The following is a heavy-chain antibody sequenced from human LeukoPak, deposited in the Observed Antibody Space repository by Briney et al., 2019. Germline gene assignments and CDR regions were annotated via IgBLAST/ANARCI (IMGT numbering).Heavy chain of an antibody. J-gene: IGHJ6*03. CDR2: IYTSGST. CDR1: GGSNSSGTHY. V-gene: IGHV4-61*02. D-gene: IGHD1-26*01. Sequence: SETLSLTCAVSGGSNSSGTHYWSWIRQPAGKGLEWIGRIYTSGSTNYNPSLKSRVTISVDTSRNQFSLKLSSVTAADTAVYYCARGRVASGSFNFYHMDVWDRGTTVIVS. CDR3: ARGRVASGSFNFYHMDV.